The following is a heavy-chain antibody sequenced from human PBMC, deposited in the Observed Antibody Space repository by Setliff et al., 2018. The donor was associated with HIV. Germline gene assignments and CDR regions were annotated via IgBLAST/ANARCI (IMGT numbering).Heavy chain of an antibody. V-gene: IGHV4-30-4*08. D-gene: IGHD3-22*01. CDR2: IYDSGRT. CDR3: ARDRENYYDSTGAFDI. CDR1: GGSKSSSFYY. J-gene: IGHJ3*02. Sequence: PSETLSLTCTVFGGSKSSSFYYWGWIRQPPGKGLEWIGYIYDSGRTYYNPSLKSRVTISVDTSKNQFSLKLSSVTAADTAVYYCARDRENYYDSTGAFDIWGQGTMVTVSS.